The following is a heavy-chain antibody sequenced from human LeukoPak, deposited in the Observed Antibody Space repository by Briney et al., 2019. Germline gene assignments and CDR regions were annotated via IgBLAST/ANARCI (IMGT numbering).Heavy chain of an antibody. CDR1: GYTFTGYY. CDR3: ARETVYVNWNDGRDAFDI. J-gene: IGHJ3*02. Sequence: GASVKVSCKASGYTFTGYYMHWVRQAPGQGLEWMGWINPNSGGTNYAQKFQGRVTMTRDTSISTAYMELSRLRSDDTAVYYCARETVYVNWNDGRDAFDIWGQGTMVTVSS. D-gene: IGHD1-20*01. CDR2: INPNSGGT. V-gene: IGHV1-2*02.